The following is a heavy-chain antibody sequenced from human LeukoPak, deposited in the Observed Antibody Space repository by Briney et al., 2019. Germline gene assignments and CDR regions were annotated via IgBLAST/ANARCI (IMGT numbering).Heavy chain of an antibody. Sequence: PSETLSLTCAVTGNPISSGYYWGWIRHPPGKGLEWIGSIYHSGSTYYNPSLKSRVTISVDTSKNRLSLKLSYVTAADTAVYYCAGQHDRNGYYFYWGQGTLVTVSS. V-gene: IGHV4-38-2*01. D-gene: IGHD3-22*01. CDR3: AGQHDRNGYYFY. J-gene: IGHJ4*02. CDR1: GNPISSGYY. CDR2: IYHSGST.